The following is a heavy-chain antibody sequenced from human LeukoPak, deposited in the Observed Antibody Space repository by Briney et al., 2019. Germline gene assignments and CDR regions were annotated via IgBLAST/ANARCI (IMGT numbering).Heavy chain of an antibody. CDR1: GFTFNSYA. CDR3: AKGRGVRSDI. Sequence: GGSLRLSCAASGFTFNSYAMSWVRQAPGKGLEWVSAMSGSGGSTYYADSVKGRFTISRDNAKNTLYLQMNSLRAEDTAVYYCAKGRGVRSDIWGQGTMVTVSS. CDR2: MSGSGGST. V-gene: IGHV3-23*01. J-gene: IGHJ3*02. D-gene: IGHD4-17*01.